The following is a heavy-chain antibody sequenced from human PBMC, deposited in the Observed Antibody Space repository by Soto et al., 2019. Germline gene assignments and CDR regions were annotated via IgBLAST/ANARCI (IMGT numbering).Heavy chain of an antibody. CDR1: AYNFTNYW. Sequence: PGASLKISCKASAYNFTNYWITWVRQMPGKGLEWMGRIDPSASYTKYSPSFQVHVTISVDKSIDIIYLQWSNLKASDTAMYYCASQVAAPAIFYYNGFYVWGQGXSVSVSS. D-gene: IGHD2-15*01. J-gene: IGHJ6*02. V-gene: IGHV5-10-1*01. CDR2: IDPSASYT. CDR3: ASQVAAPAIFYYNGFYV.